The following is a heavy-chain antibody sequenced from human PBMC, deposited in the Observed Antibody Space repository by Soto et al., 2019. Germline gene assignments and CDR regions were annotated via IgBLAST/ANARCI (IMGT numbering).Heavy chain of an antibody. CDR2: IYYSGST. CDR1: GGSISSGDYY. Sequence: PSETLSLTCTVSGGSISSGDYYWSWIRQPPGKGLEWIGYIYYSGSTYYNPSLKSRVTISVDTSKNQFSLKLSSVTAADTAVYYCARMPSHSYSYGSNWFDPWGQGTLVTVSS. V-gene: IGHV4-30-4*01. CDR3: ARMPSHSYSYGSNWFDP. D-gene: IGHD5-18*01. J-gene: IGHJ5*02.